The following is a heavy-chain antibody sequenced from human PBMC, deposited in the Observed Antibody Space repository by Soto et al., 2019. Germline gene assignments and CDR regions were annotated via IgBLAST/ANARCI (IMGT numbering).Heavy chain of an antibody. V-gene: IGHV3-23*01. CDR3: AKDGTEAGIHFYVMNV. CDR2: IGGVGDT. D-gene: IGHD6-13*01. J-gene: IGHJ6*02. Sequence: PGGSLRLSCEVSGFSLTSYGMNWVRQPPDKGLEWVSTIGGVGDTFYADSVKGRFTISRDVSKKTLFLQMNSLRDEDTALYFCAKDGTEAGIHFYVMNVWGQGTTVTVYS. CDR1: GFSLTSYG.